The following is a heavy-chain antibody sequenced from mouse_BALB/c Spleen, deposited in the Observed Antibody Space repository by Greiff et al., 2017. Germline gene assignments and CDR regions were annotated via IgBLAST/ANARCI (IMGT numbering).Heavy chain of an antibody. CDR1: GFNIKDTY. Sequence: EVQLQQSGAELVKPGASVKLSCTASGFNIKDTYMHWVKQRPEQGLEWIGRIDPANGNTKYDPKFQGKATITADTSSNTAYLQLSSLTSEDTAVYYCARSGPHYYGSSRYYYAMDYWGQGTSVTVSS. V-gene: IGHV14-3*02. CDR3: ARSGPHYYGSSRYYYAMDY. J-gene: IGHJ4*01. D-gene: IGHD1-1*01. CDR2: IDPANGNT.